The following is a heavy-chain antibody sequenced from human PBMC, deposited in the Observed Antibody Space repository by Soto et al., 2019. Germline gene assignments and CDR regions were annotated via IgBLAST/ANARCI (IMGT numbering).Heavy chain of an antibody. CDR3: ARHGAVPGTRGFDY. V-gene: IGHV4-4*02. D-gene: IGHD6-19*01. CDR2: TYHSGTT. J-gene: IGHJ4*02. CDR1: GGSVSSGNW. Sequence: QVQLQESGPGLVKPSGTLSLTCAVSGGSVSSGNWWSWVRQPPGKGLEWIGETYHSGTTNYNPSLKSRVTISLDKSKNQISLNLRSVTAADTAVYYCARHGAVPGTRGFDYWGQGTLVTVSS.